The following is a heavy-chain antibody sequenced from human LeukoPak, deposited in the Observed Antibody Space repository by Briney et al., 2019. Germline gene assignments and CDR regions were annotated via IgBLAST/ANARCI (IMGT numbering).Heavy chain of an antibody. V-gene: IGHV3-7*03. Sequence: GGSLRLSCAASRFTFNNYCMSWVRQAPGKGLEWVANIKLDGSEKFYVDSVKGRFTISRDNAKNSLCLQMNSLRAEDTAVYYCARDMRWGGLDAFDIWGQGTMVTVSS. CDR2: IKLDGSEK. J-gene: IGHJ3*02. CDR1: RFTFNNYC. CDR3: ARDMRWGGLDAFDI. D-gene: IGHD3/OR15-3a*01.